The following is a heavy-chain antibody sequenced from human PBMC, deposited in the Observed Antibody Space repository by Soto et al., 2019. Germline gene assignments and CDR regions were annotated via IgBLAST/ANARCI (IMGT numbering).Heavy chain of an antibody. J-gene: IGHJ3*02. V-gene: IGHV1-69*06. Sequence: SVKVSCKASGGTFSSYAISWVRQAPGQGLEWMGGIIPIFGTANYAQKFQGRVTITADKSTSTAYMELSSLRSEDTAVYYCARPFSYYYDSSGYPRNAFDNWGQGTMVTVSS. CDR3: ARPFSYYYDSSGYPRNAFDN. CDR1: GGTFSSYA. D-gene: IGHD3-22*01. CDR2: IIPIFGTA.